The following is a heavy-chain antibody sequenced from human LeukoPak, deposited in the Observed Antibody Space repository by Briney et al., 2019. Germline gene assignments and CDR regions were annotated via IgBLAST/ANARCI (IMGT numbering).Heavy chain of an antibody. CDR2: IDPSDTDT. J-gene: IGHJ4*02. Sequence: GESLKISCKGSGYSFTTYWIAWVRPMPGKGLEWMGDIDPSDTDTRYSPSFQGQVTISADKSISTAYLQWSSLKASDTAMYYCARHPSFWEPSDYWGQGTLVTVSS. V-gene: IGHV5-51*01. CDR1: GYSFTTYW. CDR3: ARHPSFWEPSDY. D-gene: IGHD1-26*01.